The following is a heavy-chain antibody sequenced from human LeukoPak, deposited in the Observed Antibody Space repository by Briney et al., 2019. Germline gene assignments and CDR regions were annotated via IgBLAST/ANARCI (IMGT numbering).Heavy chain of an antibody. Sequence: PSETLSLTCTVSGGSISSYYWNWIRQPPGKGLEWIGYIYTSESTNYTPSLKSRVTISVDTSKKQFSLNLSSVTAADTVVYYCAGGNYYYYYIDVWGKGTTVTVSS. J-gene: IGHJ6*03. V-gene: IGHV4-4*09. CDR2: IYTSEST. CDR3: AGGNYYYYYIDV. D-gene: IGHD3-3*01. CDR1: GGSISSYY.